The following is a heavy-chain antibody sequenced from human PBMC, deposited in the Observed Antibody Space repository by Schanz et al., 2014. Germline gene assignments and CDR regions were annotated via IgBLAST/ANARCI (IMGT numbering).Heavy chain of an antibody. Sequence: EVQLVESGGGLVQPGGSLRLSCAVSGFTVSDHYMDWVRQAPGKGLEWVSALSAGADRIYYANSVKGRFTVTRDNSKNTLYLQMNSLTAEDTAVYFCARDGGRDGYNLAFDVWGQGTLVTVSS. CDR2: LSAGADRI. D-gene: IGHD5-12*01. CDR3: ARDGGRDGYNLAFDV. J-gene: IGHJ3*01. V-gene: IGHV3-23*04. CDR1: GFTVSDHY.